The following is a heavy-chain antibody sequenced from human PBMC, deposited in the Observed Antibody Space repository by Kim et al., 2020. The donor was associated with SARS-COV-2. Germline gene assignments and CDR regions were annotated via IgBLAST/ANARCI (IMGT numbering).Heavy chain of an antibody. CDR2: ISSSGSSI. Sequence: GGSLRLSCAASGFTFRNDEMHWVRQAPGKGLEWVSYISSSGSSIYYADSVKGRFTISRDNAKNSLYLQMNSLRAEDTAVYYCARDREKVAGTSLDYWGQG. D-gene: IGHD6-19*01. J-gene: IGHJ4*02. V-gene: IGHV3-48*03. CDR3: ARDREKVAGTSLDY. CDR1: GFTFRNDE.